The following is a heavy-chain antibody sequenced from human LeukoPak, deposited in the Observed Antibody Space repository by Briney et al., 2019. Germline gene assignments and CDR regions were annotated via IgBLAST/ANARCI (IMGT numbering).Heavy chain of an antibody. CDR1: GFTFSSYS. J-gene: IGHJ4*02. V-gene: IGHV3-48*04. CDR3: ARVILMEPREAFDY. D-gene: IGHD1-1*01. Sequence: GGSLRLSCAGSGFTFSSYSMKWVRQAPGKGLEWVSYISSSSSTIYYADSVKGRFTISRDNAKNSLYLQMNSLRAEDTAVYYCARVILMEPREAFDYWGQGTLVTVSS. CDR2: ISSSSSTI.